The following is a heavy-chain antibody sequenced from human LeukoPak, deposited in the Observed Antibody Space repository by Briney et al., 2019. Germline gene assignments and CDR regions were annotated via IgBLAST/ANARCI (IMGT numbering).Heavy chain of an antibody. CDR2: ISYDGSNK. D-gene: IGHD6-19*01. CDR1: GCTFSSYA. CDR3: ARDGDSSGWY. V-gene: IGHV3-30-3*01. Sequence: PGGSLRLSCAASGCTFSSYAMHWVRQAPGKGLEWVAVISYDGSNKYYADSVKGRFTISRDSSKNTLYLQMNSLRAEDTAVYYCARDGDSSGWYWGQGTLVTVSS. J-gene: IGHJ4*02.